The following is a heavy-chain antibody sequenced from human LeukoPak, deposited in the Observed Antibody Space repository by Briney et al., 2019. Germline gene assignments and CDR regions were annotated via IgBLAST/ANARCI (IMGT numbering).Heavy chain of an antibody. V-gene: IGHV1-2*02. CDR2: INPNSGGT. Sequence: GASVKVSCKASGYTFTGHYMHWVRQAPGQGREWMGCINPNSGGTNYVQKFQGRVTMTRDTSISTAYMELSRLRSDHTAVYYCAGRRYCTNGVCSDFDYWGQGTLVTVSS. J-gene: IGHJ4*02. CDR1: GYTFTGHY. CDR3: AGRRYCTNGVCSDFDY. D-gene: IGHD2-8*01.